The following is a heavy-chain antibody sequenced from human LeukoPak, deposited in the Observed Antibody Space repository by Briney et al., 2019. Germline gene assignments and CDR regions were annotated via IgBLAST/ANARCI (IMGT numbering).Heavy chain of an antibody. D-gene: IGHD3-3*01. CDR3: TTEKTGYYFWSGYYYYYMGV. Sequence: PGGSLTLSCAVSGFTFSNAWMSWVRLPPAPGQEWVGRRKSKTDGGTTYYAAPVKGRFTISRDDSKNLSCLQIDMMKAENTAVYYCTTEKTGYYFWSGYYYYYMGVWGKGTTVTVSS. V-gene: IGHV3-15*01. CDR1: GFTFSNAW. J-gene: IGHJ6*03. CDR2: RKSKTDGGTT.